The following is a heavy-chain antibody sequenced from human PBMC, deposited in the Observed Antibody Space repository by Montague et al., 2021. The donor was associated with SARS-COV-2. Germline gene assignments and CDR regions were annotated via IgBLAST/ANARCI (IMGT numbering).Heavy chain of an antibody. CDR3: ARDNYGDWGYYGLDV. J-gene: IGHJ6*02. Sequence: SETLSLTCTVSGGSIGTYYWNWIRQSPGKGLEWLGYIYYTGSTKXSPSLKSRVTISMDTSRDQLSLRLKSVTAADTAVYYCARDNYGDWGYYGLDVWAKGPRSSSP. CDR2: IYYTGST. CDR1: GGSIGTYY. V-gene: IGHV4-59*01. D-gene: IGHD4-17*01.